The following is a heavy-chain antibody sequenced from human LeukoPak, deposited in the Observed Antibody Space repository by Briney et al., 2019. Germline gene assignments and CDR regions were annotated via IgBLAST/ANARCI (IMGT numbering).Heavy chain of an antibody. CDR2: IYYSGST. V-gene: IGHV4-31*03. D-gene: IGHD3-22*01. CDR1: GGSISSGGYY. J-gene: IGHJ4*02. Sequence: SQTLSLTCTVSGGSISSGGYYWSWIRQHPGKGLEWIGYIYYSGSTYYNPSLKSRVTISVDTSKNQFSLKLSSVTAADPAVYYCARELGYDSSGYSLDYWDQGTLVTVSS. CDR3: ARELGYDSSGYSLDY.